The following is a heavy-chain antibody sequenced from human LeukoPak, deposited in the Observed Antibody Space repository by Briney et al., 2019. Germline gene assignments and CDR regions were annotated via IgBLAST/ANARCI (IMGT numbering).Heavy chain of an antibody. Sequence: GGSLRLSCAASDFSFITYAMSWVRQAPGKGLEWVSTITGRGDDTYYADSVKGRFTISRDNSKNTLYLQMNSLRAEDTAVYYCAELGITMIGGVWGKGTTVTISS. V-gene: IGHV3-23*01. CDR2: ITGRGDDT. J-gene: IGHJ6*04. CDR1: DFSFITYA. D-gene: IGHD3-10*02. CDR3: AELGITMIGGV.